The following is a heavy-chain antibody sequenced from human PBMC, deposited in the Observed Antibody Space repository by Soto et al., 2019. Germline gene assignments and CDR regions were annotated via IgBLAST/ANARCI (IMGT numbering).Heavy chain of an antibody. D-gene: IGHD4-4*01. CDR1: GLTFSGYG. CDR3: VTRSRGLQSSPPRLDS. CDR2: ISGSGSTT. J-gene: IGHJ4*02. V-gene: IGHV3-23*01. Sequence: EVQLLESGGGLVQPGGSLRLSCAASGLTFSGYGMSWVRQAPGTGLEWVSAISGSGSTTYYADSEKGRFTVSRDDSKNILFLQIHSLRAEDTAVYYCVTRSRGLQSSPPRLDSWGQGTLVTVSS.